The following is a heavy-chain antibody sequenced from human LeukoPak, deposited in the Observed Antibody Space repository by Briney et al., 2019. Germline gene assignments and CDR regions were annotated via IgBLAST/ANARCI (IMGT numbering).Heavy chain of an antibody. D-gene: IGHD6-13*01. V-gene: IGHV3-33*01. J-gene: IGHJ4*02. CDR1: GFTFSSHG. CDR3: ARDVSYNSLDY. Sequence: GGSLRLSCATSGFTFSSHGFYWVRQAPGKGLEWVAVIWYDGSKKYYADSVKGRSTISRDNSKNTLYSEMKSLRGEDTAVYYCARDVSYNSLDYWGQGTLVTVSS. CDR2: IWYDGSKK.